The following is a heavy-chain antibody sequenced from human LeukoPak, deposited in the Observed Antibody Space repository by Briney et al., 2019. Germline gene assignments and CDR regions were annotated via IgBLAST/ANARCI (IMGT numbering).Heavy chain of an antibody. J-gene: IGHJ4*02. V-gene: IGHV4-4*09. CDR1: GDSISSYY. Sequence: SETLSLTCTVSGDSISSYYWSWIRQPPGKGLEWIGYIYTSESTNYNPSLKSRVTISVDTSKNQFSLELSSVTAADTAVYYCARQRMEYDFWSEMLEYYFDYWGQGTLVTVSS. CDR2: IYTSEST. D-gene: IGHD3-3*01. CDR3: ARQRMEYDFWSEMLEYYFDY.